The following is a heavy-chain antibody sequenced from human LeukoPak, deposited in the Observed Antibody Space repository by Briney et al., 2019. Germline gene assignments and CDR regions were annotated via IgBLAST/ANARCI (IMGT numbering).Heavy chain of an antibody. CDR3: ARAKYNWNYSWFDP. CDR1: GYTFTSYA. Sequence: ASVKVSCKASGYTFTSYAMNWVRQAPGQGLEWMGWINTNTGNPTYAQGFTGRFVFSLDTSVSTAYLQISSLKAEDTAVYYCARAKYNWNYSWFDPWGQGTLVTVSS. CDR2: INTNTGNP. V-gene: IGHV7-4-1*02. D-gene: IGHD1-7*01. J-gene: IGHJ5*02.